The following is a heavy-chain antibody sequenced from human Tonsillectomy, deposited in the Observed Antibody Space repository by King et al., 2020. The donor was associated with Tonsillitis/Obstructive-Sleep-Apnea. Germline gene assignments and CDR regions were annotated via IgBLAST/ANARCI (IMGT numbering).Heavy chain of an antibody. V-gene: IGHV3-48*03. J-gene: IGHJ6*02. D-gene: IGHD2-2*01. Sequence: QLVQSGGGLVQPGGSLRVSCAASGFTFSSYDINWVRQAPGKGLEWVSYISSSASTIYHADSVKGRFTLSRDNAKNSLYLQMNSLRAEDTAVYYCARDSAVVPAAGFGMDVWGQGTTVTVSS. CDR1: GFTFSSYD. CDR3: ARDSAVVPAAGFGMDV. CDR2: ISSSASTI.